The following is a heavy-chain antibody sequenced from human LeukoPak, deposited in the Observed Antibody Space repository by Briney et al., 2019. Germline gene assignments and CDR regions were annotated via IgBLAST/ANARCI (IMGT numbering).Heavy chain of an antibody. J-gene: IGHJ3*02. CDR2: IRYDGSNK. CDR1: GFTFSSYG. D-gene: IGHD2-15*01. V-gene: IGHV3-30*02. Sequence: GGPLRLSCAASGFTFSSYGMHWVRQAPGKGLEWVAFIRYDGSNKYYADSVKGRFTISRVNSKNTLYLQMNSLRAEGTAVYYCAKGRIGYCSGGSCNGVAFDIWGQGTMVTVSS. CDR3: AKGRIGYCSGGSCNGVAFDI.